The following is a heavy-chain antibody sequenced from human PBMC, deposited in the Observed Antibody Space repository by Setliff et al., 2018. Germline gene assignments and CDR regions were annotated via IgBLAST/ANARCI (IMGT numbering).Heavy chain of an antibody. V-gene: IGHV4-39*07. D-gene: IGHD6-6*01. J-gene: IGHJ4*02. Sequence: SETLSLTCTVSDDSISSRHYYWTWIRQPPGKGLEWIGEINHSGSTKYSPSLESRVTMSVDPSKNQFSLKVTSVTAADTAVYCCARGRNVAARLLDSWGRGTLVTVSS. CDR1: DDSISSRHYY. CDR3: ARGRNVAARLLDS. CDR2: INHSGST.